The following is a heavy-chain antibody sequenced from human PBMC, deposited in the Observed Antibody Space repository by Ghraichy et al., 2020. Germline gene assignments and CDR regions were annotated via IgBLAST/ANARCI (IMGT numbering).Heavy chain of an antibody. J-gene: IGHJ4*02. CDR2: INHSGST. Sequence: SDTLSLTCAVYGGSFSGYYWSWIRQPPGKGLEWIGEINHSGSTNYNPSLKSRVTISVDTSKNQFSLKLSSVTAADTAVYYCARGQRRQWLPLRSYFDYWGQRTLVTVSS. CDR3: ARGQRRQWLPLRSYFDY. D-gene: IGHD6-19*01. CDR1: GGSFSGYY. V-gene: IGHV4-34*01.